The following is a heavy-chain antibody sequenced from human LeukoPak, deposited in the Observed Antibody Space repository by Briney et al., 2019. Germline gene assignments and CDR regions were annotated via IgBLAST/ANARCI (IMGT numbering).Heavy chain of an antibody. CDR3: ARGDNSRILFGMDV. D-gene: IGHD6-13*01. V-gene: IGHV1-69*13. J-gene: IGHJ6*02. Sequence: ASVKVSCKASGGTFSSYAISWVRQAPGQGLEWMGGIIPIFGTANYAQKFQGRVTITADESTSTAYMELSSLRSEDTAVYYCARGDNSRILFGMDVWGQGTTVTVSS. CDR2: IIPIFGTA. CDR1: GGTFSSYA.